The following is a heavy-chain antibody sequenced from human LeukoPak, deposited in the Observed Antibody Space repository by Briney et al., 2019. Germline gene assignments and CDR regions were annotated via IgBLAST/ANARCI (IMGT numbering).Heavy chain of an antibody. J-gene: IGHJ4*02. CDR3: AKGGNYAPLDY. CDR2: ISTSGGDT. CDR1: GFSFTDSA. V-gene: IGHV3-23*01. D-gene: IGHD1-7*01. Sequence: PGGSLRLSCAASGFSFTDSAMTWVRQAPEKGLEGVSAISTSGGDTIYTDSVKGRFTISRDNSKNTLYLQMNSLRAEDTAKYYCAKGGNYAPLDYWGQGTLVTVSS.